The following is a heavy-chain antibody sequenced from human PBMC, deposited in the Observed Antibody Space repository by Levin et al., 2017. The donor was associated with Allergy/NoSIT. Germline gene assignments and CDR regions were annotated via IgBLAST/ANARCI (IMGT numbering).Heavy chain of an antibody. D-gene: IGHD1-26*01. CDR2: IYTSGST. CDR3: ARVSSGSYFTREPWSPSPQGYYYYYYGMDV. V-gene: IGHV4-4*07. Sequence: SETLSLTCTVSGGSISSYYWSWIRQPAGKGLEWIGRIYTSGSTNYNPSLKSRVTMSVDTSKNQFSLKLSSVTAADTAVYYCARVSSGSYFTREPWSPSPQGYYYYYYGMDVWGQGTTVTVSS. J-gene: IGHJ6*02. CDR1: GGSISSYY.